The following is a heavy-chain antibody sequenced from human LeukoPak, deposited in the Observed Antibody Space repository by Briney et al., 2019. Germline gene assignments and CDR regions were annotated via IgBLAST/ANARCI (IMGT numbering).Heavy chain of an antibody. D-gene: IGHD4-17*01. CDR3: AKGNTVIEGLFDY. Sequence: GGSLRLSCAASGFTFSSYAMSWVRQAPGKGLEWVSAISGSGCSTYYADSVKGRFTISRDNSKNTLYLQMNSLRAEDTAVYYCAKGNTVIEGLFDYWGQGTLVTVSS. CDR2: ISGSGCST. J-gene: IGHJ4*02. CDR1: GFTFSSYA. V-gene: IGHV3-23*01.